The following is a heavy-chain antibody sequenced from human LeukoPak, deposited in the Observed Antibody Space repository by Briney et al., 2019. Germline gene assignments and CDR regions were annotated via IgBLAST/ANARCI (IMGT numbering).Heavy chain of an antibody. J-gene: IGHJ4*02. D-gene: IGHD2-15*01. CDR2: ISSSSSTV. CDR3: ARDIIVGSDY. V-gene: IGHV3-48*01. Sequence: GGSLRLSCAASGFTFSSYGMNWVRQAPGKGLEWVSYISSSSSTVYYADSVKGRFTISRDNAKNTLYLQMNSLRAEDTAVYYCARDIIVGSDYWGQGTLVTVSS. CDR1: GFTFSSYG.